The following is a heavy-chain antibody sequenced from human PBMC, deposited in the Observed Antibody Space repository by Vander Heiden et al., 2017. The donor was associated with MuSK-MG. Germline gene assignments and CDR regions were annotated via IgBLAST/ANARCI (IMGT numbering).Heavy chain of an antibody. CDR1: GGSISSYY. CDR3: ARHIVVVPAAISAGPFDP. J-gene: IGHJ5*02. CDR2: IYYSGST. D-gene: IGHD2-2*01. V-gene: IGHV4-59*08. Sequence: QVQLQESGPGLGKPSETLSLTCTVSGGSISSYYWSWIRQPPGKGLEWIGYIYYSGSTNYNPSLKSRVTISVDTSKNQFSLKLSSVTAADTAVYYCARHIVVVPAAISAGPFDPWGQGTLVTVSS.